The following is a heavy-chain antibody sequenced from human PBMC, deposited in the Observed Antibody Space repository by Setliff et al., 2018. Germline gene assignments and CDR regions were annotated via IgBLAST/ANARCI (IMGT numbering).Heavy chain of an antibody. CDR1: GYTFTNYG. CDR2: ISAYTGNT. Sequence: ASVKVSCKASGYTFTNYGISWVRQAPGQGLEWMGWISAYTGNTYYAQKFQGRLTMTTDTSTTTAYMELRSLCSDDTAVYYCSRLVRYCTRTSCQRASGDDYWGQGTLVTGS. CDR3: SRLVRYCTRTSCQRASGDDY. V-gene: IGHV1-18*01. J-gene: IGHJ4*02. D-gene: IGHD2-2*01.